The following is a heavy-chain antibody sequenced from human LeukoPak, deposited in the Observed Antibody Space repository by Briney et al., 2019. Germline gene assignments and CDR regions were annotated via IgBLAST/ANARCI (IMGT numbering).Heavy chain of an antibody. D-gene: IGHD6-13*01. CDR2: IYYSGST. V-gene: IGHV4-59*08. J-gene: IGHJ4*02. CDR1: GGSISSYY. CDR3: ARLRARIAAAGHFDY. Sequence: PSETLSLTCTVSGGSISSYYWSWIRQPPGKGLEWIGYIYYSGSTNYNPSLKSRVTISVDTSKNQFSLKLSSVTAADTAVYYCARLRARIAAAGHFDYWGQGTLVTVSP.